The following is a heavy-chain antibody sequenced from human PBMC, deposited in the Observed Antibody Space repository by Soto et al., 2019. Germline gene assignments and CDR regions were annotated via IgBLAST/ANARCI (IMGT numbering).Heavy chain of an antibody. CDR1: GYTFSDFD. CDR3: ARGNPFNYDGFDV. J-gene: IGHJ6*02. V-gene: IGHV1-8*01. CDR2: MNAKSGDT. Sequence: ASVKVSCKASGYTFSDFDINWLRQAAGQGPEWMGWMNAKSGDTFSAQRLQGKFNMTWDTSLSTAYMEVGSLTSDDAAIYYCARGNPFNYDGFDVWGQGTTVTVSS. D-gene: IGHD3-3*01.